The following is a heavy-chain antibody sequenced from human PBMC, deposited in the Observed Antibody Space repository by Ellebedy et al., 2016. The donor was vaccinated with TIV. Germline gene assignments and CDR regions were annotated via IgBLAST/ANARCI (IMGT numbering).Heavy chain of an antibody. V-gene: IGHV4-38-2*02. CDR3: VRYGSRGVGATAVDY. J-gene: IGHJ4*02. CDR1: GYFIINGYY. Sequence: SETLSLTCTVSGYFIINGYYWGWIRQPPGKGLEWIGNIFQTATTYYNPSLRSRVSISVDASRNQFSLKLNSVTAADTAIYYCVRYGSRGVGATAVDYWGQGTLVTVSS. CDR2: IFQTATT. D-gene: IGHD1-26*01.